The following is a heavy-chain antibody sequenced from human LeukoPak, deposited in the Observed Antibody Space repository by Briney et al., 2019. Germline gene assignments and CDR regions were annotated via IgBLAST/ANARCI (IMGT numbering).Heavy chain of an antibody. J-gene: IGHJ4*02. Sequence: PSETLSLXCAVYSGAFSGYYWSWIRQSPGKGLESIGEINHSGSTNYNPSLKSRVAISIDTSKNKFSLKLSSVTAADTAVYYCARGTLNYSGYDYMDFDSWGQGTLVTVSS. D-gene: IGHD5-12*01. V-gene: IGHV4-34*01. CDR2: INHSGST. CDR1: SGAFSGYY. CDR3: ARGTLNYSGYDYMDFDS.